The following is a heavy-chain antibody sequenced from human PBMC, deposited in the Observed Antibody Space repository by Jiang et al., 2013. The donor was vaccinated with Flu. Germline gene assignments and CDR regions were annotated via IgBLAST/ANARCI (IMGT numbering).Heavy chain of an antibody. CDR1: GFTFSSYA. CDR3: ARMIVVVISTVSGYFDY. D-gene: IGHD3-22*01. Sequence: QLLESGGGLVQPGGSLRLSCAASGFTFSSYAMSWVRQAPGKGLEWVSAISGSGGSTYYADSVKGRFTISRDNSKNTLYLQMNSLRAEDTAVYYCARMIVVVISTVSGYFDYWGQGTLVTVSS. CDR2: ISGSGGST. V-gene: IGHV3-23*01. J-gene: IGHJ4*02.